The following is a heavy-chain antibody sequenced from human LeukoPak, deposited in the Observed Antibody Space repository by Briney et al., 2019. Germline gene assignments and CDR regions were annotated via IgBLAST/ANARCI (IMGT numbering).Heavy chain of an antibody. J-gene: IGHJ5*02. Sequence: SETLSLTCTVSGGSLSSYYWSWIRQPAGKGLEWIGRIYTSGSTNYNPSLKSRVTMSVDTSKNQFSLKLSSVTAADTAVYYCARARCSSTSCSQNWFDPWGQGTLVTVSS. V-gene: IGHV4-4*07. CDR3: ARARCSSTSCSQNWFDP. CDR1: GGSLSSYY. D-gene: IGHD2-2*01. CDR2: IYTSGST.